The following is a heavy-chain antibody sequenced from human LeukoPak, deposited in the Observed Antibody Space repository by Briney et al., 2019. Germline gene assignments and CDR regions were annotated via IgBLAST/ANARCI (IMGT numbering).Heavy chain of an antibody. V-gene: IGHV1-46*01. CDR2: IDPSGGGT. CDR3: ASLGSGSSPIIDFDY. J-gene: IGHJ4*02. CDR1: GYTFTAYY. D-gene: IGHD3-10*01. Sequence: VASVTVSCTASGYTFTAYYMHWVRQAPGQGLEWMGIIDPSGGGTSYAQKFQGRVTLTRDTSTSIVYMELSSLTSEDTAVYYCASLGSGSSPIIDFDYWGQGTLVTVCS.